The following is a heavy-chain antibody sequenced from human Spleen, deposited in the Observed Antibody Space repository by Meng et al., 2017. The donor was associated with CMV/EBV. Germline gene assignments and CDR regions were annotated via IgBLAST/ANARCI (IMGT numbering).Heavy chain of an antibody. V-gene: IGHV1-2*02. Sequence: ASVKVSCKASGYTFTSYYMHWVRQAPGQGLEWMGWINPNSGGTNYAQKFQGRVTITTDESTSTAYMELSSLRSEDTAVYYCARSLPQQYYFDYWGQGTLVTVSS. J-gene: IGHJ4*02. CDR1: GYTFTSYY. CDR3: ARSLPQQYYFDY. D-gene: IGHD6-13*01. CDR2: INPNSGGT.